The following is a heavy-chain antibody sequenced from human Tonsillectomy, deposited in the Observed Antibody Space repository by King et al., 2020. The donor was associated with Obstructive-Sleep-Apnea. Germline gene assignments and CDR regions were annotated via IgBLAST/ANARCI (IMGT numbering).Heavy chain of an antibody. CDR2: ISSSSSYI. V-gene: IGHV3-21*01. D-gene: IGHD2-15*01. CDR3: ARDSEVGIDY. Sequence: VQLVESGGGLVKPGGSLRLSCAASGFTFSSYSMNWVRQAPGKGLEWVSSISSSSSYIYYADSVKGRYTISRDNAKNSLYLQMNSLRAEDTAVYYCARDSEVGIDYWGQGTLVTVSS. CDR1: GFTFSSYS. J-gene: IGHJ4*02.